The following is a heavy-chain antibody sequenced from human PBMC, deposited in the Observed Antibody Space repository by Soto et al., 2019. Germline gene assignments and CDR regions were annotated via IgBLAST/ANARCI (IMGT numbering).Heavy chain of an antibody. D-gene: IGHD6-13*01. Sequence: QVQLVESGGGVVQPGRSLRLSCAASGFTFSSYGMHWVRQAPGKGLEWVAVIWYDGSNKYYADSVKGRFTISRDNSKNTLYLQMNSLRAEDTAVYYCARDSSSSWQPDEYGMDVWGQGTTVTVSS. CDR2: IWYDGSNK. J-gene: IGHJ6*02. CDR1: GFTFSSYG. CDR3: ARDSSSSWQPDEYGMDV. V-gene: IGHV3-33*01.